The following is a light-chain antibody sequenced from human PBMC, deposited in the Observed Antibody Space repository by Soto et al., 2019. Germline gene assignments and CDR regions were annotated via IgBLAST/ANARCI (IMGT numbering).Light chain of an antibody. CDR1: QSITSGY. V-gene: IGKV3-20*01. J-gene: IGKJ1*01. CDR3: QQYDISPRP. Sequence: EIVLTQSPGTLSLSPGERAIVSCRASQSITSGYLAWYQQKPGQAPRLLIYAASNRASGTPDRFSGSGSGTDFTLSISSLEPEDSAVYYCQQYDISPRPFGQGTKVEIK. CDR2: AAS.